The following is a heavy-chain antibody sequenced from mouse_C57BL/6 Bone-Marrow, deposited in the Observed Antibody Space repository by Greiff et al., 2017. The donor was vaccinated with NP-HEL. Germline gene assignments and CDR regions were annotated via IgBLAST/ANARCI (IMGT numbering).Heavy chain of an antibody. CDR1: GYSFTSYN. Sequence: VKLQESGPELVKPGASVKISCKASGYSFTSYNIHWVKQRPGQGLEWIGWIYPGSGNTKYNEKFKGKATLTVDTSSSTAYMQRSSLTSEDAAVYWCARSWLGLDCWGQGTTLTVSS. V-gene: IGHV1-66*01. CDR2: IYPGSGNT. CDR3: ARSWLGLDC. J-gene: IGHJ2*01. D-gene: IGHD3-3*01.